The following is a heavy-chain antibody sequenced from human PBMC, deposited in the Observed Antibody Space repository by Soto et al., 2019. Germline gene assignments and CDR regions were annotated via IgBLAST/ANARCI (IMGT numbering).Heavy chain of an antibody. V-gene: IGHV1-69*13. CDR2: IIPIFGTA. D-gene: IGHD2-15*01. Sequence: GASVKVSCKASGGTFSSYAISWVRQAPGQGLEWMGGIIPIFGTANYAQKFQGRVTITADESTSTAYMELSSLRSEDTAVYYCARVSGVVVAANHWFDPWGQGTLVTVSS. CDR1: GGTFSSYA. CDR3: ARVSGVVVAANHWFDP. J-gene: IGHJ5*02.